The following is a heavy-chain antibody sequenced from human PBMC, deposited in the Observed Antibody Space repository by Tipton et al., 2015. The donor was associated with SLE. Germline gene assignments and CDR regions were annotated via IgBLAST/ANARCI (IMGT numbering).Heavy chain of an antibody. CDR1: GFTFSDYY. V-gene: IGHV3-11*01. Sequence: GSLRLSCAASGFTFSDYYMSWIRQAPGKGLEWVSYISNSGSTIYYADSVKGRFTISRDNAKNSLYLQMNSLRAEDTAVYYCAREEGIFGVVIPGYFVYWGQGTLVTVSS. D-gene: IGHD3-3*01. CDR2: ISNSGSTI. J-gene: IGHJ4*02. CDR3: AREEGIFGVVIPGYFVY.